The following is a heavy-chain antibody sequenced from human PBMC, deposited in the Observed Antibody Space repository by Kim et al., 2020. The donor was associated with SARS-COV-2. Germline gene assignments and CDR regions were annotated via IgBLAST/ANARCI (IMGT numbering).Heavy chain of an antibody. D-gene: IGHD3-10*01. J-gene: IGHJ2*01. CDR3: ARGTFVRGSPHCDL. V-gene: IGHV1-18*01. Sequence: ASVKVSCKASGDSFSLYGVNWIRQAPGQGLEWMGWISGYNGDSAFSQRLQGRLTMTIDTSATSSYMELTNVTSADTAVYYCARGTFVRGSPHCDLWGRGT. CDR2: ISGYNGDS. CDR1: GDSFSLYG.